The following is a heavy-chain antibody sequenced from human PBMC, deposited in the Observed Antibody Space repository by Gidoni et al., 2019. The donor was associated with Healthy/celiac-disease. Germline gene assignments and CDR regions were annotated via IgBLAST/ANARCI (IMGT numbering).Heavy chain of an antibody. D-gene: IGHD1-1*01. Sequence: QVQLVQSGAEVKKPGASVKVSCRACGYTFTRYDMHWVRQAHGQGLEWMGIINPSGGSTSYAQKFQGRVTMTRDTSTSTVYMELSSLRSEDTAVYYCARGPVRETTDDDFDIWGQGTMVTVSS. J-gene: IGHJ3*02. CDR1: GYTFTRYD. CDR2: INPSGGST. V-gene: IGHV1-46*03. CDR3: ARGPVRETTDDDFDI.